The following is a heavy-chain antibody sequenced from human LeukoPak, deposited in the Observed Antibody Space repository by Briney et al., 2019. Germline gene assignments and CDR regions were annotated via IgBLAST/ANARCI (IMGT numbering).Heavy chain of an antibody. CDR3: ARGTLYGP. J-gene: IGHJ5*02. CDR1: GFIVSNNY. Sequence: QSGGSLRLSCAASGFIVSNNYMSWVRQAPGKGLEWVSVIYSDGNTYYADSVKGRFTVFRDNSKNTLYLQMDSLRAEDTAVYCCARGTLYGPWGQGTLVTVSS. D-gene: IGHD2-2*02. V-gene: IGHV3-66*01. CDR2: IYSDGNT.